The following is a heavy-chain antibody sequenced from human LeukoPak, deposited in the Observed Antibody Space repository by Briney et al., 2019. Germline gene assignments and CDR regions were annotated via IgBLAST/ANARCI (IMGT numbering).Heavy chain of an antibody. CDR2: INPNSGGT. D-gene: IGHD6-13*01. J-gene: IGHJ5*02. CDR3: ARAPRPRYSSSPATFDP. CDR1: GYTLTGYY. V-gene: IGHV1-2*02. Sequence: ASVKVSCKASGYTLTGYYMHWARQAPGQGLEWMGWINPNSGGTNYAQKFQGRVTMTRDTSISTAYMELSRLRSDDTAVYYCARAPRPRYSSSPATFDPWGQGTLVTVSS.